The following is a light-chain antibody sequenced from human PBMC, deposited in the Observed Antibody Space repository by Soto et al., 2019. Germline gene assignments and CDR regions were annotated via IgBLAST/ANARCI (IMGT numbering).Light chain of an antibody. CDR1: QGITSN. Sequence: DIPLTQSPSFLSASVGDRVTMTCRASQGITSNLAWYQQKPGKAPELLIYAASTLQNGVPSRFSGSGSGTEFTLTIGSLQPEDFATYYCQQLNTYPLYTFGQGTKVEIK. CDR3: QQLNTYPLYT. V-gene: IGKV1-9*01. CDR2: AAS. J-gene: IGKJ2*01.